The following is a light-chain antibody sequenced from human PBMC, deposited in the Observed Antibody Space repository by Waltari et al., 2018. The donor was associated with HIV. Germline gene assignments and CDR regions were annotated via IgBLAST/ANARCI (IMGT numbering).Light chain of an antibody. CDR3: CSYAGSYSYV. Sequence: QSALTQPRSVSGSPGQSVTISCTGSSSDVGGYKYVSWYEQHPGKAPKLMIYDVIKRPSGVPGRFSGSKSGNTASLTISGLQAEDEADYYCCSYAGSYSYVFGTGTKVTVL. CDR2: DVI. V-gene: IGLV2-11*01. CDR1: SSDVGGYKY. J-gene: IGLJ1*01.